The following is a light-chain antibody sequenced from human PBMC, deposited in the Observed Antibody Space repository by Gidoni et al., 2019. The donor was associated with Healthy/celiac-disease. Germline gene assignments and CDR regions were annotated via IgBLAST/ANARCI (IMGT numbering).Light chain of an antibody. Sequence: DIQLTQSPSSLSASVGDRVTITCRASQSISSYLNWYQQKPGKAPRRLIYAASSLPSRVPSRFSGSGSGTDFTITISSLQPEDVATYYCQQSYSTPPVTFGGGTKVEIK. CDR2: AAS. V-gene: IGKV1-39*01. J-gene: IGKJ4*01. CDR3: QQSYSTPPVT. CDR1: QSISSY.